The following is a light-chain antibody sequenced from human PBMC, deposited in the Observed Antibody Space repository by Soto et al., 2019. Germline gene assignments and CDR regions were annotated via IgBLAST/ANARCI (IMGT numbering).Light chain of an antibody. J-gene: IGKJ5*01. Sequence: EVVLTQSPGSLSLSPGDRATLSCRASQSVMSNYLSWYQQKPGQPPRLLIYGASSRATGIPDRFSGSGSGTDFTLTISRLEPDDFAVYYCQQRDSWPITFGQGTRLEI. CDR2: GAS. V-gene: IGKV3D-20*02. CDR1: QSVMSNY. CDR3: QQRDSWPIT.